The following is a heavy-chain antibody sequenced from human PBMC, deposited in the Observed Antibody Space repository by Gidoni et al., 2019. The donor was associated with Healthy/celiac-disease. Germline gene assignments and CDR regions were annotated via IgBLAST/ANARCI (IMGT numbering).Heavy chain of an antibody. CDR2: ICGSGGST. Sequence: EVQLLESGGGLVQPGGSLRLSCAASGFTFSSYAMSWVRQAPGKGLVWVSAICGSGGSTYYADSVKGRFTISRDNSKNTLYLQMNSLRAEDTAVYYCAKAKQQLVRRYYYYMDVWGKGTTVTVSS. D-gene: IGHD6-13*01. J-gene: IGHJ6*03. CDR1: GFTFSSYA. V-gene: IGHV3-23*01. CDR3: AKAKQQLVRRYYYYMDV.